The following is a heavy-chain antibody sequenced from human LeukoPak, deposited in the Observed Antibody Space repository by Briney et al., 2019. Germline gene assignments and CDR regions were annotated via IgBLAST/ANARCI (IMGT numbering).Heavy chain of an antibody. Sequence: SVTVSCKASGGTFSSYAISWVRQAPGQGLEWMGGIIPIFGTANYAQKFQGRVTITADESTSTAYMELSSLRSEDTAVYYCARDIDSSSWTYYFDYWGQGTLVTVSS. J-gene: IGHJ4*02. CDR1: GGTFSSYA. D-gene: IGHD6-13*01. CDR2: IIPIFGTA. CDR3: ARDIDSSSWTYYFDY. V-gene: IGHV1-69*13.